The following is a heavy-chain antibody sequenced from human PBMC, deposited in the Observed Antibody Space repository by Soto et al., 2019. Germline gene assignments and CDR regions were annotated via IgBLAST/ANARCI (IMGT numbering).Heavy chain of an antibody. J-gene: IGHJ4*02. Sequence: GGSLRLSCAASGFTFSSNGMHWIRQAPGKGLEWVAVIWYDGNKKYYGDSVRGRFTISRDNSKNTLYLEMNSLRAEDTAVCYCVVDSSCHLDYWGQGTQVTVSS. V-gene: IGHV3-33*03. CDR2: IWYDGNKK. CDR3: VVDSSCHLDY. D-gene: IGHD2-8*01. CDR1: GFTFSSNG.